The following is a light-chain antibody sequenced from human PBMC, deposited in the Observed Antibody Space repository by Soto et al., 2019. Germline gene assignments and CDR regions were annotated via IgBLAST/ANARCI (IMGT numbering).Light chain of an antibody. CDR2: WAS. CDR3: QQYYGSPLT. J-gene: IGKJ4*01. CDR1: QNVFSNSNNKNY. V-gene: IGKV4-1*01. Sequence: DTVMTQSPDSLAVSLGERATINCKSSQNVFSNSNNKNYLAWFQQKPGQPPKLLIYWASTRESGVPDRFSGSGSGTEFTLTISSLQAEDVAVYYCQQYYGSPLTFGGGTMVDTK.